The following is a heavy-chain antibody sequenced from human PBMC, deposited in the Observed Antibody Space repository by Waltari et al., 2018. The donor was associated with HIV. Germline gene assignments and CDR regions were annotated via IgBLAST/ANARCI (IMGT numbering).Heavy chain of an antibody. CDR2: VYHSGSA. CDR3: ARVRDSGDYGHFDS. Sequence: QVQLQESGPGLVRPSGTLSLTCAVSGASISSSKWWSWVRQPPGKGLEWIGGVYHSGSATKNPFVKSGVTLSIDKSKRQFSLNLTSVTAADTAMYYCARVRDSGDYGHFDSWGRGTLVIVSS. J-gene: IGHJ4*02. CDR1: GASISSSKW. V-gene: IGHV4-4*02. D-gene: IGHD4-17*01.